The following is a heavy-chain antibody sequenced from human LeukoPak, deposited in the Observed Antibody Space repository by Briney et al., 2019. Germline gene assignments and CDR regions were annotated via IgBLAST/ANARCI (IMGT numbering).Heavy chain of an antibody. V-gene: IGHV3-21*01. Sequence: PGGSLRLSCAASGFTFSSCSMNWVRQAPGKGLEWVSSISSSSSYIYYADSVKGRFTISRDNAKNSLYLQMNSLRAEDTAVYYCAREMVRGVNEADWGQGTLVTVSS. CDR1: GFTFSSCS. D-gene: IGHD3-10*01. CDR2: ISSSSSYI. CDR3: AREMVRGVNEAD. J-gene: IGHJ4*02.